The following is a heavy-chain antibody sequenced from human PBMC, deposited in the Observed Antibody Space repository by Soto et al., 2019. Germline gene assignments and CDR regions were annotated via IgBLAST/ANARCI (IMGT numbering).Heavy chain of an antibody. V-gene: IGHV3-30*18. CDR3: TQRMSPHYYGSGIYYHD. CDR1: GFVSRSYG. J-gene: IGHJ4*01. Sequence: GGFLRLSCAASGFVSRSYGVNWVRQASGTGLGWVAIISYDGSNEYYADSVKGRVPIFRDNSKNTLYLQLNRTRAEDKAVYCCTQRMSPHYYGSGIYYHDGGQGTPVTVAS. D-gene: IGHD3-10*01. CDR2: ISYDGSNE.